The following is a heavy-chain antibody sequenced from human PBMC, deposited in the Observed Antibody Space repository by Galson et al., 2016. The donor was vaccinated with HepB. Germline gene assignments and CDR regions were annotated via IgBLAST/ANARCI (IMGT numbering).Heavy chain of an antibody. Sequence: QSGAEVKKPGESLKISCKGSGYIFTNYWVAWVRQMPGKGLEWVGSIYPDDSDTRYSPSFEGQVTISADKSITTAYLHWSSLRASDTAIYYCATGYSYGYFDYWGQGALVTVSS. CDR2: IYPDDSDT. CDR1: GYIFTNYW. V-gene: IGHV5-51*01. D-gene: IGHD5-18*01. CDR3: ATGYSYGYFDY. J-gene: IGHJ4*02.